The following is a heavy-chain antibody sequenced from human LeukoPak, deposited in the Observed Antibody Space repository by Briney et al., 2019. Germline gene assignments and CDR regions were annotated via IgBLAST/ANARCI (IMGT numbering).Heavy chain of an antibody. CDR3: ARVPAEYYYGSGSYEVLFDY. Sequence: ASVKVSCKASGYTFTGYYMHWVRQAPGQGLEWMGWINPNSGGTNYAQKFQGRVTMTRDTSISTAYMELSRLRSDDTAVYYCARVPAEYYYGSGSYEVLFDYWGRGALVTVSS. V-gene: IGHV1-2*02. CDR1: GYTFTGYY. D-gene: IGHD3-10*01. CDR2: INPNSGGT. J-gene: IGHJ2*01.